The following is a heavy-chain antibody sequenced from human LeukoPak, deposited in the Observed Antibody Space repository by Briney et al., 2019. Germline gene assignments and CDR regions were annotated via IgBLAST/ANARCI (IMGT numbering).Heavy chain of an antibody. V-gene: IGHV1-2*02. CDR3: ARDSSSWPRGDYYYYMDV. Sequence: ASVKVSCKASGYTFTGYYMHWVRQAPRQGLEWMGWINPNSGGTNYAQKFQGRVTMTRDTSISTAYMELSRLRSDDTAVYYCARDSSSWPRGDYYYYMDVWGKGTTVTVSS. CDR1: GYTFTGYY. CDR2: INPNSGGT. J-gene: IGHJ6*03. D-gene: IGHD6-13*01.